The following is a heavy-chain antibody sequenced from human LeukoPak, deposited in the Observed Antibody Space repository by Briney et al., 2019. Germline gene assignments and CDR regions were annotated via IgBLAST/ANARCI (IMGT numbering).Heavy chain of an antibody. CDR3: ATLSRITMVRGAIPLHNWFDP. CDR1: GYTLTELS. CDR2: FDPEDGET. V-gene: IGHV1-24*01. D-gene: IGHD3-10*01. J-gene: IGHJ5*02. Sequence: ASVKVSCKASGYTLTELSMHWVRQAPGKGLEWMGGFDPEDGETIYAQKFQGRVTMTEDTSTDTAYMELSSLRSEDTAVYYCATLSRITMVRGAIPLHNWFDPWGQGTLVTVSS.